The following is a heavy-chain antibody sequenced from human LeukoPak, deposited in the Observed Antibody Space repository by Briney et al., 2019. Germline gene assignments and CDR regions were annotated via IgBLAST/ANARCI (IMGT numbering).Heavy chain of an antibody. Sequence: SVKLSCKPSGYTFTSYGISWVRQAPGQGLEWMGWISAYNGNTNYAQKLQGRVTMTTDTSTSTAYMELRSLRSDDTAVYYCARAVDSSPCGDVWGQGTTVTVSS. V-gene: IGHV1-18*01. D-gene: IGHD5-12*01. J-gene: IGHJ6*02. CDR2: ISAYNGNT. CDR3: ARAVDSSPCGDV. CDR1: GYTFTSYG.